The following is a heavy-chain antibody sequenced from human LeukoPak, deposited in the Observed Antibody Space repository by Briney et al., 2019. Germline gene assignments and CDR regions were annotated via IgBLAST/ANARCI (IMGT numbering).Heavy chain of an antibody. V-gene: IGHV4-59*12. J-gene: IGHJ3*02. CDR2: IYYSGST. Sequence: NPSETLSLTCTVSGGSISSYYWSWIRQPPGKTLEWIGYIYYSGSTNYNPSLKSRVTISVDTSKNQFSLKLSSVTAADTAVYYCARIYGRGAFDIWGQGTMVTVSS. CDR1: GGSISSYY. CDR3: ARIYGRGAFDI. D-gene: IGHD5-12*01.